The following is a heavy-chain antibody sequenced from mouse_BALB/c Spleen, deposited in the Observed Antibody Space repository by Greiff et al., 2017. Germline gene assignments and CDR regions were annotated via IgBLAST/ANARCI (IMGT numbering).Heavy chain of an antibody. CDR2: ISSGGST. D-gene: IGHD1-1*01. CDR1: GFTFSSYA. Sequence: EVQGVESGGGLVKPGGSLKLSCAASGFTFSSYAMSWVRQTPEKRLEWVASISSGGSTYYPDSVKGRFTISRDNAKNTLYLQMSSLKSEDTALYYCARNYGSSYGWYFDVWGAGTTVTVSS. V-gene: IGHV5-6-5*01. J-gene: IGHJ1*01. CDR3: ARNYGSSYGWYFDV.